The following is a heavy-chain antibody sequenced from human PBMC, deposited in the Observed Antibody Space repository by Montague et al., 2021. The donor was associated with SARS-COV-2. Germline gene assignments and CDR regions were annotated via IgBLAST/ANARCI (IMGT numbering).Heavy chain of an antibody. D-gene: IGHD5-24*01. J-gene: IGHJ4*02. CDR3: ARVFPRWLQFDPYFDY. V-gene: IGHV4-61*02. Sequence: TLSLTCTVSGGSISSGSYYWSWIRQPAGKGPEWIGRIYTSGSTNYNPSLKSRVTISVDTSKNQFSLKLSSVTAADTAVYYCARVFPRWLQFDPYFDYWGQGTLVTVSS. CDR1: GGSISSGSYY. CDR2: IYTSGST.